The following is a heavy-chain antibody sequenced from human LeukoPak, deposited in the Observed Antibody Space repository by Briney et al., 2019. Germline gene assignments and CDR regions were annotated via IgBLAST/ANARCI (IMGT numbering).Heavy chain of an antibody. CDR2: IYISGST. J-gene: IGHJ6*02. V-gene: IGHV4-4*07. CDR1: GGSISSYY. CDR3: ARAGDCSSTSCYYYYYGMDV. Sequence: SETLSLTCAVSGGSISSYYWSWIRQPAGKGLEWIGRIYISGSTNYNPSLKSRVTISGDTSKNQFSLKLSCVTAADTAVYYCARAGDCSSTSCYYYYYGMDVWGQGTTVTVSS. D-gene: IGHD2-2*01.